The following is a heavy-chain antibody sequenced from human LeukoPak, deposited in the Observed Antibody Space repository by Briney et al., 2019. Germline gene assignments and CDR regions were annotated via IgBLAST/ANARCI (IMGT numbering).Heavy chain of an antibody. Sequence: GGTLRLSCEASVLTLSNSGMNRVRQIPGTQLVWVSRMYADIRDIRYAKSVESRFTISRDNAKNTVYLQMNSLRGEDTAVYYCARDLGLRGSTWGQGTLVTVSS. CDR1: VLTLSNSG. CDR2: MYADIRDI. D-gene: IGHD5-12*01. J-gene: IGHJ5*02. V-gene: IGHV3-74*01. CDR3: ARDLGLRGST.